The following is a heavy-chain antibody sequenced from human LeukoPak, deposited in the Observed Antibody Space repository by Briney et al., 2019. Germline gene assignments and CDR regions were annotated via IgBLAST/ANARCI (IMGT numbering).Heavy chain of an antibody. CDR1: GFTFSSYA. V-gene: IGHV3-30*04. D-gene: IGHD6-13*01. CDR2: ISYDGSNK. Sequence: GGSLRLSCAASGFTFSSYAMHWVRQAPGKGLEWVAVISYDGSNKYYADSVKGRFTISRDNSKNTVYLQMNSLRAEDTAVYYCARDLREGEYSSSFSVFDYWGQGTLVTVSS. J-gene: IGHJ4*02. CDR3: ARDLREGEYSSSFSVFDY.